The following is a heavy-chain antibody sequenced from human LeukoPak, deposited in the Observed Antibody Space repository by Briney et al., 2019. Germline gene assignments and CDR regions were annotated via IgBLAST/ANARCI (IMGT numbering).Heavy chain of an antibody. CDR2: IKEDGSEK. V-gene: IGHV3-7*01. CDR3: ARLEAV. D-gene: IGHD3-3*01. Sequence: GGSLRLSCAASGFTFSWFWMSWVRQAPGKGLEWVANIKEDGSEKYYVDSVKGRFTISRDNAENSLYLQMNSLRVEDTAVYYCARLEAVWGKGTTVTVSS. J-gene: IGHJ6*04. CDR1: GFTFSWFW.